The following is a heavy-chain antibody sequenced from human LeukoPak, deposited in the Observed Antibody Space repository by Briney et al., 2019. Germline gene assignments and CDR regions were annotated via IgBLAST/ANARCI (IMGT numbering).Heavy chain of an antibody. CDR3: ARVGPRWGGSYSEPFDY. V-gene: IGHV1-46*01. Sequence: ASVKVSCKASGYTFTSYYMHWVRQAPGQGLEWMGIINPSGGSTSYAQKFQGRVTMTRDMSTSTVYMELSSLRSEDTAVYYCARVGPRWGGSYSEPFDYWVQGTLVTVSS. J-gene: IGHJ4*02. CDR2: INPSGGST. CDR1: GYTFTSYY. D-gene: IGHD1-26*01.